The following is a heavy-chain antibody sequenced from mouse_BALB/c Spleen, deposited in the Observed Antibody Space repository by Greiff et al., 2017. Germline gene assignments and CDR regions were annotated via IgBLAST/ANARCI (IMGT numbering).Heavy chain of an antibody. CDR1: GFTFSSFG. V-gene: IGHV5-17*02. Sequence: EVQGVESGGGLVQPGGSRKLSCAASGFTFSSFGMHWVRQAPEKGLEWVAYISSGSSTIYYADTVKGRFTISRDNPKNTLFLQMTSLRSEDTAMYYCARSEGSTAWFAYWGQGTLVTVSA. D-gene: IGHD1-1*02. CDR2: ISSGSSTI. J-gene: IGHJ3*01. CDR3: ARSEGSTAWFAY.